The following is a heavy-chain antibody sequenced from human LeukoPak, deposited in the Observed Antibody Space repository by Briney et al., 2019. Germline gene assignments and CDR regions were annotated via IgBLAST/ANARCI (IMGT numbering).Heavy chain of an antibody. CDR3: ARGAVGGYCSSTSCLPLR. CDR1: GGTFSSYA. Sequence: SVKVSCKASGGTFSSYAISWVRQAPGQGLEWMGGIIPIFGTANYAQKFQGRVTITTDESTSTAYTELSSLRSEDTAVYYCARGAVGGYCSSTSCLPLRWGQGTLVTVSS. V-gene: IGHV1-69*05. J-gene: IGHJ4*02. CDR2: IIPIFGTA. D-gene: IGHD2-2*03.